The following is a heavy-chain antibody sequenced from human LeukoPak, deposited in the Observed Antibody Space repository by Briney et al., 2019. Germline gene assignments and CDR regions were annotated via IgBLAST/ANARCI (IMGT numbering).Heavy chain of an antibody. CDR2: ISSSSAII. Sequence: PGGSLRLSCAASGFTFSSYSMNWVRQAPGKGLEWVSYISSSSAIIYYADSVKGRFTTPRDNAKNSLYLQMNSLRAEDTAVYYCAKRNEYGSNWKQGPDYWGQGTLVTVSS. V-gene: IGHV3-48*01. J-gene: IGHJ4*02. CDR1: GFTFSSYS. CDR3: AKRNEYGSNWKQGPDY. D-gene: IGHD1-20*01.